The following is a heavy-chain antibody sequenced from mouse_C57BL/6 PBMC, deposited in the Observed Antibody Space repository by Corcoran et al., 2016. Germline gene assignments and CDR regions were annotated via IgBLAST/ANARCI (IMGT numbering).Heavy chain of an antibody. V-gene: IGHV1-66*01. CDR2: IYPGSGNT. Sequence: QVQLQQSGPELVKPGASVKISCKASGYSFTSYYIHWVKQRPGQGLEWIGWIYPGSGNTKYNEKFKGKATLTADTSSSTAYMQLSSLTSEDSAVYYCARGKDGNYAMDYWGQGTSVTVSS. J-gene: IGHJ4*01. CDR3: ARGKDGNYAMDY. D-gene: IGHD2-1*01. CDR1: GYSFTSYY.